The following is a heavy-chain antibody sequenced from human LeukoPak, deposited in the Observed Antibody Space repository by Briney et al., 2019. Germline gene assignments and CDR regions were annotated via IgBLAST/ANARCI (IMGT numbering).Heavy chain of an antibody. CDR2: IIPIFGTA. J-gene: IGHJ6*03. CDR3: ARGYDFWSGSYHYYMDV. V-gene: IGHV1-69*01. Sequence: SVKVSCKASGGTFSSYAISWVRQAPGQGLEWMGGIIPIFGTANYAQKFQGRVTITADESTSTAYMELSSLRSEDTAVYYCARGYDFWSGSYHYYMDVWGKGTTVTVSS. CDR1: GGTFSSYA. D-gene: IGHD3-3*01.